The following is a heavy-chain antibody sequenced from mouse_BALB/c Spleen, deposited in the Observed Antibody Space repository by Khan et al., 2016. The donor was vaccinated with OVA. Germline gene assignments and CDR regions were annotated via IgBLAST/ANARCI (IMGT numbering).Heavy chain of an antibody. V-gene: IGHV1S81*02. J-gene: IGHJ3*01. CDR3: TRSGYGSFAY. CDR1: GYTFTSYY. CDR2: INPSNGGT. D-gene: IGHD2-2*01. Sequence: VQLQESGAELVKPGASVRLSCKASGYTFTSYYLYWVKQRPGQGLEWIGDINPSNGGTNFNEKFKSKATLTVDKSSSTAYIQLNSLTSEDSAVHYCTRSGYGSFAYWGQGTLVTVSA.